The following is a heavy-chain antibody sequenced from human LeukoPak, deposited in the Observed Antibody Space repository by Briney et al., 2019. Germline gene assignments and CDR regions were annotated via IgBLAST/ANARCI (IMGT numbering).Heavy chain of an antibody. CDR3: ARETKQLEKTA. V-gene: IGHV4-61*02. CDR2: IYTSGST. Sequence: SETLSLTCTVSGGSISSGSYYWSWIRQPAGQGLEWIGRIYTSGSTNYNPSLKSRVTISVDTSKNQFSLKLSSVTAADTAVYYCARETKQLEKTAWGQGTLVTVSS. CDR1: GGSISSGSYY. D-gene: IGHD1-1*01. J-gene: IGHJ5*02.